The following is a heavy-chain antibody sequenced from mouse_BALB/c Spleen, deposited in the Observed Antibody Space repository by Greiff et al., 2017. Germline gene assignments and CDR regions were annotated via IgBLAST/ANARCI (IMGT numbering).Heavy chain of an antibody. D-gene: IGHD2-14*01. Sequence: EVQLQESGPELVKPGASVKMSCKASGYTFTSYVMHWVKQKPGQGLEWIGYINPYNDGTKYNEKFKGKATLTSDKSSSTAYMELSSLTSEDSAVYYCARWVRRWYFDVWGAGTTVTVSS. CDR1: GYTFTSYV. CDR2: INPYNDGT. V-gene: IGHV1-14*01. CDR3: ARWVRRWYFDV. J-gene: IGHJ1*01.